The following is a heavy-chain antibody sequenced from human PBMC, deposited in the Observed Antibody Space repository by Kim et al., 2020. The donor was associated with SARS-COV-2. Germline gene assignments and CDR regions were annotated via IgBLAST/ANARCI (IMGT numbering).Heavy chain of an antibody. CDR3: ARFRTYYYDSSGYYSDAFDI. Sequence: GGSLRLSCAASGFTFSSYSMNWVRQAPGKGLEWVSSISSSSSSYIYYADSVKGRFTISRDNAKNSLYLQMNSLRAEDTAVYYCARFRTYYYDSSGYYSDAFDIWGHGTMVTVSS. J-gene: IGHJ3*02. CDR2: ISSSSSSYI. D-gene: IGHD3-22*01. CDR1: GFTFSSYS. V-gene: IGHV3-21*01.